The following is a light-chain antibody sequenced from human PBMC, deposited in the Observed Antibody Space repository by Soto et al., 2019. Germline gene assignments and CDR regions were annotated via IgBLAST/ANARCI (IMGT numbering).Light chain of an antibody. V-gene: IGLV1-40*01. Sequence: QSVLTQPPSVSGAPGQRVTISCTGGNSDIGAGYDVHWYQQLPGAAPKLVIYANYNRPSGVPDRFSASKSGTSASLAITGLQADDEADYYCQSYDSSLRGVFGTETNLTVL. CDR3: QSYDSSLRGV. CDR2: ANY. CDR1: NSDIGAGYD. J-gene: IGLJ1*01.